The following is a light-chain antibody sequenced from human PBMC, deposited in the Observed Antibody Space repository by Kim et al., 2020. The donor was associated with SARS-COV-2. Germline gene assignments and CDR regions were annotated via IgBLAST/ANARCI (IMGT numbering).Light chain of an antibody. CDR1: QSVRSNF. CDR2: GAS. J-gene: IGKJ5*01. CDR3: QQYGSSPIT. V-gene: IGKV3-20*01. Sequence: EIVLTQSPGTLSLSPGERATLSCRTSQSVRSNFLAWYQQKPGQAPRLLIHGASSRATGIPDRFSGSGSGTDFTLTISRLEPEDFGVYYCQQYGSSPITFGQGTRLEIK.